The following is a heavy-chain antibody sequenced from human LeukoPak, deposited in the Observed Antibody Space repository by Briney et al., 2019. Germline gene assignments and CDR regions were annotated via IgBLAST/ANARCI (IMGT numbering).Heavy chain of an antibody. V-gene: IGHV3-30*18. CDR3: AKSTYGERYFDY. CDR1: GFTFSSYG. D-gene: IGHD4-17*01. J-gene: IGHJ4*02. Sequence: GGSLRLSCAASGFTFSSYGMHWVRQAPGKGLEWVAVISYDGSNKYYADSVKGRFTISGDNSKNTLYLQMNSLRAEDTAVYYCAKSTYGERYFDYWGQGTLVTVSS. CDR2: ISYDGSNK.